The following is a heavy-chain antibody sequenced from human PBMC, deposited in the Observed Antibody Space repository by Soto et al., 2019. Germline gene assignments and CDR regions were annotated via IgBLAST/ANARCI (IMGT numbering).Heavy chain of an antibody. Sequence: GASVKVSCKASGYPFTSDYVHWVRQAPGQGLEWMGIINPTGRTTIYAQKFQGRVTMTRDTSTSTVHMELSSLRSEDTAVYYCAGHKSYSESRGISAYAVDVWGQGTTVTVS. CDR3: AGHKSYSESRGISAYAVDV. J-gene: IGHJ6*02. CDR1: GYPFTSDY. CDR2: INPTGRTT. D-gene: IGHD3-22*01. V-gene: IGHV1-46*03.